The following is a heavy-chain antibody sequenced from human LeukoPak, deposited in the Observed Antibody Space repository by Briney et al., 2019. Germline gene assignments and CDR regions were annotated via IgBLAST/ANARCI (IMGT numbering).Heavy chain of an antibody. CDR1: GFTFSSYG. CDR3: AKDHKIAAGMGIDY. D-gene: IGHD6-13*01. Sequence: GGSLRLSCAASGFTFSSYGMHWVRQAPGKGLEWVAVISSDGGNKYYADSVKGRFTISRDNSKNTLFLQMNGLRAEDTAVYYCAKDHKIAAGMGIDYWGQGTLVTVSS. V-gene: IGHV3-30*18. CDR2: ISSDGGNK. J-gene: IGHJ4*02.